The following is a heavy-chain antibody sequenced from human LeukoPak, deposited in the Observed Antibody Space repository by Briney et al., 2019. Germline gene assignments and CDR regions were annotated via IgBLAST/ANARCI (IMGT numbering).Heavy chain of an antibody. CDR3: ARGEGIAAAGTYAFDI. D-gene: IGHD6-13*01. V-gene: IGHV3-21*01. J-gene: IGHJ3*02. CDR2: ISSSSSYI. Sequence: GGSLRLSCAASGFTFSSYSMNWVRQAPGKGLEWVSSISSSSSYIYYADSVKGRFTISRDNAKNSLYLQMNSLRAEDTAVYYCARGEGIAAAGTYAFDIWGQGTMVTVSS. CDR1: GFTFSSYS.